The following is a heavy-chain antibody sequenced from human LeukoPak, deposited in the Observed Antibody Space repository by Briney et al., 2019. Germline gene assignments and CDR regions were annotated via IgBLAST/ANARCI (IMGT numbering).Heavy chain of an antibody. CDR3: ARDGSAYTINFYQALDV. CDR1: GFPFSIFG. CDR2: VWHYDNQK. V-gene: IGHV3-33*01. Sequence: GRSLRLYCSASGFPFSIFGMHWLRQAPGKELEVVAVVWHYDNQKYYADSVKGRFTISKDNSKNTVYLQMNSLRAEDTATYYCARDGSAYTINFYQALDVWGQGTMVTVSS. D-gene: IGHD1-26*01. J-gene: IGHJ3*01.